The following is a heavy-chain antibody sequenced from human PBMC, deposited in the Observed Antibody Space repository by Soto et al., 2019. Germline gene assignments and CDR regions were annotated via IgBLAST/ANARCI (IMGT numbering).Heavy chain of an antibody. V-gene: IGHV4-59*02. CDR1: GDSVSGYY. CDR2: IYYNGNT. CDR3: TRNVDTARAYYFDY. D-gene: IGHD5-18*01. J-gene: IGHJ4*02. Sequence: PSETLSLTCTVSGDSVSGYYWSWIRQPPGKGLEWIGYIYYNGNTNYNPSLRSRVTISLDTSKNQFSLKLSSVAAADTAVYYCTRNVDTARAYYFDYWGQGTLVTVSS.